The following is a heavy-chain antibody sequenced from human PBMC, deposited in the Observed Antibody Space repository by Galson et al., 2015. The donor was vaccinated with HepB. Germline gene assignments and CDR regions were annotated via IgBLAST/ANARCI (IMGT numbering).Heavy chain of an antibody. CDR3: ARDGTDIGVVPTSRWFDP. D-gene: IGHD2-2*01. Sequence: SLRLSCAASGFTFSSYGMHWVRLAPGKGLEWVAVIWDDGSNKYYADSVKGRFTISRDNSRNTLYLQMNSLRAEDTAVYYCARDGTDIGVVPTSRWFDPWGQGTLVTVSS. CDR1: GFTFSSYG. CDR2: IWDDGSNK. J-gene: IGHJ5*02. V-gene: IGHV3-33*01.